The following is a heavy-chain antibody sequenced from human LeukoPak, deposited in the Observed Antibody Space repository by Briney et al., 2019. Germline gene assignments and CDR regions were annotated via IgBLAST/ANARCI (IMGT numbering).Heavy chain of an antibody. Sequence: GGSLRLSCAASGFTVSSNYMSWVRQAPGKGLEWVSVIYSGGSTYYADSVKGRFTIPRDNSKNTLYLQMNSLRAEDTAVYYCARCTAMVYDYWGQGTLVTVSS. CDR1: GFTVSSNY. CDR3: ARCTAMVYDY. CDR2: IYSGGST. J-gene: IGHJ4*02. V-gene: IGHV3-53*01. D-gene: IGHD5-18*01.